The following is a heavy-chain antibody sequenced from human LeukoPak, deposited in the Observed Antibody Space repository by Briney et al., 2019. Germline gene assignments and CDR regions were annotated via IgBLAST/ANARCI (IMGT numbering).Heavy chain of an antibody. Sequence: SETLSLTCTVSGGSISTYYWSWIRQPLGKGLEWIGYIYYSGSTNYNPSLKSRVTISVDTSKNQFSLKLSSVTAADTAVYYCASSGFRYYYYMDVWGKGTTVTVSS. V-gene: IGHV4-59*01. J-gene: IGHJ6*03. CDR2: IYYSGST. CDR1: GGSISTYY. CDR3: ASSGFRYYYYMDV. D-gene: IGHD5-12*01.